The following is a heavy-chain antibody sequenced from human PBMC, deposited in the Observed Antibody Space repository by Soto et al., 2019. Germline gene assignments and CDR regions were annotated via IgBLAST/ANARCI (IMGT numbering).Heavy chain of an antibody. J-gene: IGHJ4*02. CDR2: KYKRSKRYN. V-gene: IGHV6-1*01. D-gene: IGHD2-15*01. Sequence: PSQTLSLTCVISGDSVSSNSAAWNWIRQSPSRDLKWLARKYKRSKRYNDNAVSVKRRITIYTDTSKKQYSLQLNSVTPDDTAVYYCSIVPQRIGGGYYFDYWGQGTLVTVSS. CDR1: GDSVSSNSAA. CDR3: SIVPQRIGGGYYFDY.